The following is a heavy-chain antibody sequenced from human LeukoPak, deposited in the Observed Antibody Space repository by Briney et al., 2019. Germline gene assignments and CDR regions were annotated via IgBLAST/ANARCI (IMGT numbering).Heavy chain of an antibody. D-gene: IGHD3-22*01. Sequence: GGSLRLSCAASGFTFGSYAMSWVRQAPGKGLEWVSGISTSGGTTSYAESVRGRFTVSRDNPRNTLYMEMNSLRDEDTAVYYCAVMHRYYDGSGYWVQWGQGTLVTVSS. J-gene: IGHJ4*02. CDR2: ISTSGGTT. CDR1: GFTFGSYA. CDR3: AVMHRYYDGSGYWVQ. V-gene: IGHV3-23*01.